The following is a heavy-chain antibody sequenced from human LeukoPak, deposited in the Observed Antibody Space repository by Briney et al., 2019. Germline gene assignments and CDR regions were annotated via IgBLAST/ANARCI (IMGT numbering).Heavy chain of an antibody. CDR1: GFTFSSYS. CDR2: ISSSSSYI. CDR3: ARELVGATSSRPFDY. J-gene: IGHJ4*02. Sequence: PGGSLRLSCAASGFTFSSYSMNWVRQAPGKGLEWVSSISSSSSYIYYADSVKGRFTISRDNAKNSLYLQMNSLRAEDTAVYYCARELVGATSSRPFDYWGQGTLVTVSS. V-gene: IGHV3-21*01. D-gene: IGHD1-26*01.